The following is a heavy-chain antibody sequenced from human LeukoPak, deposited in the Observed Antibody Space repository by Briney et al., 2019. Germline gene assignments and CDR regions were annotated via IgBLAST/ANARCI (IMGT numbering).Heavy chain of an antibody. J-gene: IGHJ6*02. D-gene: IGHD2-2*01. CDR3: AKERGIYCSSIDCSPGMDV. V-gene: IGHV3-30*02. CDR1: GFTFNSYG. Sequence: GGSLRLSCAASGFTFNSYGMHWVRQAPGKGLEWVAVMWYDGSNKYYADFVKGRFTFSRDNYQNKLYLQMSSLRAEDTAVYYCAKERGIYCSSIDCSPGMDVWGQGTTVIVSS. CDR2: MWYDGSNK.